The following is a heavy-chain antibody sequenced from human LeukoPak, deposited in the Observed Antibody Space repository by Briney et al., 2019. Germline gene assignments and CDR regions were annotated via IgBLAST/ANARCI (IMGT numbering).Heavy chain of an antibody. CDR3: ARAGIYGSGSYSPNWFDP. CDR2: IYYSGST. V-gene: IGHV4-30-4*08. J-gene: IGHJ5*02. D-gene: IGHD3-10*01. CDR1: GGSISSGDYY. Sequence: PSRTLSLTCTVSGGSISSGDYYWSWIRQPPGKGLEWIGYIYYSGSTYYNPSLKSRVTISVDTSKNQFSLKLSSVTAADTAVYYCARAGIYGSGSYSPNWFDPWGQGTLVTVSS.